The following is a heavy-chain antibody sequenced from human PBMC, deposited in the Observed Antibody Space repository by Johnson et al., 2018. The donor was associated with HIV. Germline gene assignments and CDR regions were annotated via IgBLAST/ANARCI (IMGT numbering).Heavy chain of an antibody. CDR2: ISWNSGSI. D-gene: IGHD7-27*01. J-gene: IGHJ3*02. CDR1: GFTFDDYA. V-gene: IGHV3-9*01. CDR3: ARIRPANWGVNDAFDI. Sequence: QLVESGGGLVQPGRSLRLSCAASGFTFDDYAMHWVRQAPGKGLEWVSGISWNSGSIGYADPVKGRFTISRDNAKNSLYLQMNSLRAEDTAVYYCARIRPANWGVNDAFDIWGQGTMVTVSS.